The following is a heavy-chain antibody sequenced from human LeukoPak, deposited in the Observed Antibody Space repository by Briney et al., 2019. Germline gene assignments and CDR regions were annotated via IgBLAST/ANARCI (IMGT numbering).Heavy chain of an antibody. Sequence: GGSLRLSCAASGFTFSSYWMSWVRQAPEKGLEWVANIKQDGSEKYYVDSVKGRFTISRDNAKNSLYLQMNSLRAEDTAVYYCARGPVVTAPSYYYGMDVWGQGTTVTVSS. V-gene: IGHV3-7*01. J-gene: IGHJ6*02. CDR1: GFTFSSYW. CDR3: ARGPVVTAPSYYYGMDV. CDR2: IKQDGSEK. D-gene: IGHD2-21*02.